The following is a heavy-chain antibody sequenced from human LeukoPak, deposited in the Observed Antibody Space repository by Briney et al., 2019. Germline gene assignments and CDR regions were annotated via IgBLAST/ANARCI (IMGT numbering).Heavy chain of an antibody. J-gene: IGHJ4*02. D-gene: IGHD1-20*01. Sequence: ASETLSLTCTVSGGSISSYYWSWIRQPPGKGLEWIGYIYYSGNTNYNPSLKSRLTMSADRSRNQFSLKLSSVTAADTAVYYCARINWNYFDYWGQGILVTVSS. CDR1: GGSISSYY. CDR2: IYYSGNT. CDR3: ARINWNYFDY. V-gene: IGHV4-59*08.